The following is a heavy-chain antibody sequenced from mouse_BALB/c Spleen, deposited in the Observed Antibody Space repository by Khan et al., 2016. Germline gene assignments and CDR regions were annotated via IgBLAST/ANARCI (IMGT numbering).Heavy chain of an antibody. V-gene: IGHV14-3*02. J-gene: IGHJ3*01. CDR3: VMPFYDGYYWFAY. D-gene: IGHD2-3*01. Sequence: VQLQQPGAEFVKPGASVKLSCTASGFNIKDTYIHWVKQSPEQGLEWIGGIDPANGNTKFDPKFQGKATITTDTSSNTAYLQLSSLTSEDTAVYYCVMPFYDGYYWFAYWGQGTLVTVSA. CDR1: GFNIKDTY. CDR2: IDPANGNT.